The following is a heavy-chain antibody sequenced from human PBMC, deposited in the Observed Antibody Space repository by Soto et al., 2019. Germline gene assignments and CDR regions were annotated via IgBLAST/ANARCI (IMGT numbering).Heavy chain of an antibody. V-gene: IGHV4-39*01. CDR1: GGSISSSSYY. CDR2: IYYSGST. CDR3: ARLCIVVVPAAALYYFDY. J-gene: IGHJ4*02. D-gene: IGHD2-2*01. Sequence: QLQLQESGPGLVKPSETLSLTCTVSGGSISSSSYYWGWIRQPPGKGLEWIGSIYYSGSTYYNPSLKSRVTISVDTSKNQFSLKLSSVTAADTAVYYCARLCIVVVPAAALYYFDYWGQGTLVTVSS.